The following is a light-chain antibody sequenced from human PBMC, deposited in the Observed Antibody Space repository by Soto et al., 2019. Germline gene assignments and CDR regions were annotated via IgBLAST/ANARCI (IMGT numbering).Light chain of an antibody. CDR3: AAWDDRLNGPV. J-gene: IGLJ2*01. V-gene: IGLV1-44*01. Sequence: QSVLTQPPSASGTPGQRVTISCSGSSSNIGRNTVNWYVQVPGTAPKLLFYRNDQRPSGVPDRFSGSKSDTSASLDISGLQSEDEADYSCAAWDDRLNGPVFGGGTKLTVL. CDR1: SSNIGRNT. CDR2: RND.